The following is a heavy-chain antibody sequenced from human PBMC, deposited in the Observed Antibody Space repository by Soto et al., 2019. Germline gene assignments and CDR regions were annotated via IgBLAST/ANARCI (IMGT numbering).Heavy chain of an antibody. CDR1: GGSFSGYY. V-gene: IGHV4-31*11. CDR2: IYYSGST. D-gene: IGHD6-6*01. J-gene: IGHJ4*02. CDR3: ARGSSSSSGGDY. Sequence: SETLSLTCAVYGGSFSGYYWSWIRQHPGKGLEWIGYIYYSGSTYYNPSLKSRVTISVDTSKNQFSLKLSSVTAADTAVYYCARGSSSSSGGDYWGQGTLVTVSS.